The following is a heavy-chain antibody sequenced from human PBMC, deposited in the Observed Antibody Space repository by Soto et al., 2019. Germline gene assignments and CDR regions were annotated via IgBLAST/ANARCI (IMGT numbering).Heavy chain of an antibody. CDR3: ARGKRYYYYYYGMDV. Sequence: SETLSLTCAVYGGSFSGYYWSWIRQPPGKGLEWIGEINHSGSTNYNQSLKSRVTISVDTSKNQFSLKLSSVTAADTAVYYCARGKRYYYYYYGMDVWGQGTTVT. CDR2: INHSGST. V-gene: IGHV4-34*01. CDR1: GGSFSGYY. J-gene: IGHJ6*02.